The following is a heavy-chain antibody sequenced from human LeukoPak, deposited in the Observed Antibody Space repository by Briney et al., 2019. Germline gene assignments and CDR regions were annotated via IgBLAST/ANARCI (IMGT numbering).Heavy chain of an antibody. Sequence: GGSLRLSCAASGFTFSNAWMSWVRQAPGKGLEWVGRIKSKTDGGTTDYAAPVKGRFTISRDDSKNTLYLQMNSLKTEDTAVYYCTTDPPPDIVVVPAAMGYWGKGTTVTVSS. D-gene: IGHD2-2*01. CDR3: TTDPPPDIVVVPAAMGY. CDR1: GFTFSNAW. CDR2: IKSKTDGGTT. V-gene: IGHV3-15*01. J-gene: IGHJ6*04.